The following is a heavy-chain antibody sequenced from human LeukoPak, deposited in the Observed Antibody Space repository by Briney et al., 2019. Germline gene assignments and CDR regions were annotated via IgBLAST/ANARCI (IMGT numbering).Heavy chain of an antibody. D-gene: IGHD3-10*01. CDR2: ISAYNGNT. CDR3: ARGGLLWFGELLLDY. V-gene: IGHV1-18*01. J-gene: IGHJ4*02. Sequence: EASVKVSCKASGYTFTSYGISWVRQAPGQGLEWMGWISAYNGNTNYAQKLQGRVTMTTDTSTSTAYMELRSLRSDDTAVYYCARGGLLWFGELLLDYWGQGTLVTVSS. CDR1: GYTFTSYG.